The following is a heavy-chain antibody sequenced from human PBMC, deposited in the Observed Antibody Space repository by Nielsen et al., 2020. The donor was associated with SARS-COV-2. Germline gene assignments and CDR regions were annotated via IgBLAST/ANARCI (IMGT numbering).Heavy chain of an antibody. D-gene: IGHD5/OR15-5a*01. CDR2: MNPNSGNT. V-gene: IGHV1-8*02. J-gene: IGHJ3*02. Sequence: ASVKVSCKASGYTFTSYYMHWVRQAPGQGLEWMGWMNPNSGNTGYAQKFQGRVTMTRNTSISTAYVELSSLRSEDTAVYYCARGRGLVYETFDIWGQGTMVTVSS. CDR1: GYTFTSYY. CDR3: ARGRGLVYETFDI.